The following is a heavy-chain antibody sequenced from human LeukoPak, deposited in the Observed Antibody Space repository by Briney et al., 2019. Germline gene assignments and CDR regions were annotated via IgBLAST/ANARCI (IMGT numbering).Heavy chain of an antibody. J-gene: IGHJ6*03. Sequence: SVKVSCKASGGTFSSYTISWVRQAPGQGLEWMGGIIPIFGTANYAQKFQGRVTITADESTSTAYMELSSLRSEDTAVYYCARGVHVPYYYYYMDVWGKGTTVTVSS. CDR3: ARGVHVPYYYYYMDV. CDR2: IIPIFGTA. D-gene: IGHD3-3*01. V-gene: IGHV1-69*13. CDR1: GGTFSSYT.